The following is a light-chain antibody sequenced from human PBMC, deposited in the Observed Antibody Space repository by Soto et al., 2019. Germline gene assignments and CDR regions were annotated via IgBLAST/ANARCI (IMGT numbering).Light chain of an antibody. Sequence: QSALTQPASVSGSPGQSITISCTGTSSDVGGYKYVSWYQQYPGKAPKLIIYEVTKRPSGVSNRFSGSKSGKTASLTISGLQAEDEADYYCSSLTSNSTLVFGGGTKLTVL. CDR1: SSDVGGYKY. J-gene: IGLJ2*01. CDR3: SSLTSNSTLV. V-gene: IGLV2-14*01. CDR2: EVT.